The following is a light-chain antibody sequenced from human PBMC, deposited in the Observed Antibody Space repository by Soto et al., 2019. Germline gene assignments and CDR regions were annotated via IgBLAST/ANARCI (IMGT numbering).Light chain of an antibody. CDR3: QQYNNWPRGT. CDR1: QSVSSN. CDR2: GAS. J-gene: IGKJ1*01. Sequence: IGMTQSAVTLSVSPGERATLSCRASQSVSSNLAWYQQKPGQAPRLLIYGASTRATGIPARFSGSGPGTEFTLTISSLQSEDFAVYYCQQYNNWPRGTFGQGTKVDIK. V-gene: IGKV3-15*01.